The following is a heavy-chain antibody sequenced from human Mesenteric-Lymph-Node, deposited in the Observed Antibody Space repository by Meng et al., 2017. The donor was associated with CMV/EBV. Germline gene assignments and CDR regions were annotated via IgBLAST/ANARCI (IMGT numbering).Heavy chain of an antibody. CDR2: ITHTGIT. CDR1: GGSFNDYY. J-gene: IGHJ4*02. V-gene: IGHV4-34*01. Sequence: GSLRLSCAVYGGSFNDYYWSWIRQSPGKGLEWIGEITHTGITNYKPSLRGRVTISVDTSKNQFSLKLSSVTAADTAVYYCRSTSGALLGPAAIVDQWGQGTMVTVSS. CDR3: RSTSGALLGPAAIVDQ. D-gene: IGHD2-2*02.